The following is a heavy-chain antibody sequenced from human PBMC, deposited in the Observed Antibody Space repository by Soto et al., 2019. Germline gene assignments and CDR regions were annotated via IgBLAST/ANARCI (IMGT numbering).Heavy chain of an antibody. CDR1: GGSISSYY. CDR2: IYTSGST. V-gene: IGHV4-4*07. J-gene: IGHJ6*02. D-gene: IGHD3-22*01. CDR3: ARDTYYYDSSGYPGPGYYYGMDV. Sequence: SETLSLTCTVSGGSISSYYWSWIRQPAGKGLEWIGRIYTSGSTNYNPSLKSRVTMSVDTSKNQFSLKLSSVTAADTAVYYCARDTYYYDSSGYPGPGYYYGMDVWGQGTTVT.